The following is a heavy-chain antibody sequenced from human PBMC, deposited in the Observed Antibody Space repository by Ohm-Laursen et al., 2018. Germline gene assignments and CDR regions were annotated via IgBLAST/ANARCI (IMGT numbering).Heavy chain of an antibody. J-gene: IGHJ3*02. Sequence: SLRLSCAASGFTFSSYGMHWVRQAPGTGLGWVAVVSYDGSNKYYADSVKGRFTISRDNSKNTLYLQMNSLRAEDTAVYYCAKSIRVGATRDAFDIWGQGTMVTVSS. V-gene: IGHV3-30*18. D-gene: IGHD1-26*01. CDR2: VSYDGSNK. CDR3: AKSIRVGATRDAFDI. CDR1: GFTFSSYG.